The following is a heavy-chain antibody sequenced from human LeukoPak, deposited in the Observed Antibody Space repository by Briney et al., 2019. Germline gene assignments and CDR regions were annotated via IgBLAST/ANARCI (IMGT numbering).Heavy chain of an antibody. CDR1: GYTFTSYD. CDR3: ARGRPITIFGVVTNDAFDI. Sequence: VASVKVSCKASGYTFTSYDINWVRQATGQGLEWMGWMNPNSGDTGYAQKFQGRVTITRNTSINTAYMELSSLRSEDTAVYYCARGRPITIFGVVTNDAFDIWGQGTMVTVSS. D-gene: IGHD3-3*01. V-gene: IGHV1-8*03. CDR2: MNPNSGDT. J-gene: IGHJ3*02.